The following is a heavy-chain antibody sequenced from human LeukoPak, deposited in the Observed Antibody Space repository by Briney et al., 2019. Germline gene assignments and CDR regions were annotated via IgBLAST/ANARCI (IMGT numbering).Heavy chain of an antibody. CDR3: ARGGWELLHYYYYGMDV. J-gene: IGHJ6*02. V-gene: IGHV3-74*01. CDR2: INSDGGST. CDR1: GFTFSSYW. D-gene: IGHD1-26*01. Sequence: GGSLRLSCAASGFTFSSYWMHWVRQAPGKGLVWVSRINSDGGSTCYADSVKGRFTISRDNAKNTLYLQMNSLRAEDTAVYYCARGGWELLHYYYYGMDVWGQGTTVTVSS.